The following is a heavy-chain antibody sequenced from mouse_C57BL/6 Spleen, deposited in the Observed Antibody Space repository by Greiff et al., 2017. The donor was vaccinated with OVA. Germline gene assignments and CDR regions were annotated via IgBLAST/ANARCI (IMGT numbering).Heavy chain of an antibody. V-gene: IGHV14-4*01. Sequence: VQLQQSGAELVRPGASVKLSCTASGFNIKDDYMHWVKQRPEQGLEWIGWIDPENGDTEYASKFQGKATITADTSSHTAYLQLSSLTSEDTAVYYCTTGGYPYYAMDYWGQGTSVTVSS. CDR2: IDPENGDT. CDR1: GFNIKDDY. CDR3: TTGGYPYYAMDY. J-gene: IGHJ4*01. D-gene: IGHD2-2*01.